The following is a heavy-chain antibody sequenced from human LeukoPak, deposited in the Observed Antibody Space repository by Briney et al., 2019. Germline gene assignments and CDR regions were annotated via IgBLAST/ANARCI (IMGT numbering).Heavy chain of an antibody. V-gene: IGHV4-39*01. CDR1: DGSISSSNYS. D-gene: IGHD3-10*01. CDR3: ARHPMVRGVIVNWFDP. Sequence: SETLSLTCTVSDGSISSSNYSWGWIRQPPGKGLEWIVTIYYSGSTYYNPSLKSRVTITVDTSKNQFSLRLSSVTAADTAVYYCARHPMVRGVIVNWFDPWGQGTLVTVSS. J-gene: IGHJ5*02. CDR2: IYYSGST.